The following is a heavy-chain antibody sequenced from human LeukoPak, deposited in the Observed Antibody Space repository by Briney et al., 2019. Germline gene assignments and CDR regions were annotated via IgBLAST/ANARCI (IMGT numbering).Heavy chain of an antibody. D-gene: IGHD4-17*01. CDR2: MYYTGST. CDR3: ASHDYAEAPFDY. Sequence: PSETLSLTCTVSGASISRYYWSWIRQPPGEGLEWIGYMYYTGSTNYNPSLKSRVTKSVDTSKNQFSLKLTSVTAADTAVYFCASHDYAEAPFDYWGQGALVTVSA. CDR1: GASISRYY. V-gene: IGHV4-59*08. J-gene: IGHJ4*02.